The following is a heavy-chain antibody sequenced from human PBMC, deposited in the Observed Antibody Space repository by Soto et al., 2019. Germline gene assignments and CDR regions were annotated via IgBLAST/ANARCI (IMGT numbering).Heavy chain of an antibody. V-gene: IGHV3-23*01. CDR3: AKDWGATRGYFDY. CDR2: IGGSGDST. Sequence: LRLSCAASGFSFNTYAMSWVRQAPGKGPEWVSGIGGSGDSTYYVDSVKSRFTISRDNSKDTLYLQMNSLRAEDSAIYYCAKDWGATRGYFDYWGQGTLVTVSS. CDR1: GFSFNTYA. D-gene: IGHD1-26*01. J-gene: IGHJ4*02.